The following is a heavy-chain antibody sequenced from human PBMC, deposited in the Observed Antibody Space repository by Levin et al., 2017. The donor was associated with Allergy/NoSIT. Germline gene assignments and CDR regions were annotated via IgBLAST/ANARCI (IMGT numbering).Heavy chain of an antibody. CDR3: ARQGLRDIVVVPAAIGH. CDR1: GGSISSSSYY. Sequence: SETLSLTCTVSGGSISSSSYYWGWIRQPPGKGLEWIGSIYSGGSTYYNPSLKSPVTISVDTSKNQFSLKLSSVTAADTAVYYCARQGLRDIVVVPAAIGHWGQGTLVTVSS. V-gene: IGHV4-39*01. CDR2: IYSGGST. D-gene: IGHD2-2*01. J-gene: IGHJ5*02.